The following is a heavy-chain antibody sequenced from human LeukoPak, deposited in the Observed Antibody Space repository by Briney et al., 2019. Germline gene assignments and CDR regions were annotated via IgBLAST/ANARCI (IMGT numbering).Heavy chain of an antibody. CDR3: ANYGSVSYFAY. Sequence: GGSLRLSCAASGFTFSNYGMHWVRQAPGKGLEWVALISYDGSNKYYANSVKGRFTISRDNSKNTLYLQMISLRAEDTAVYYCANYGSVSYFAYWGQGTLVTVSS. V-gene: IGHV3-30*18. CDR1: GFTFSNYG. CDR2: ISYDGSNK. J-gene: IGHJ4*02. D-gene: IGHD3-10*01.